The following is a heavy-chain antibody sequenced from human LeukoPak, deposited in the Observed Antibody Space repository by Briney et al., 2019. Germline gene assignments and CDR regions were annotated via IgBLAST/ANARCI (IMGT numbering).Heavy chain of an antibody. CDR2: IRYDGSNK. D-gene: IGHD3-10*01. Sequence: GGSLRLSCAASGFTFSSYGIHWVRQAPGKGLEWVAFIRYDGSNKYYADSVKGRFTISRDNSKNTLYLQMNSLRAEDTAVYYCARDSGANTMVRGVTNYYMDVWGKGTTVTVSS. V-gene: IGHV3-30*02. CDR3: ARDSGANTMVRGVTNYYMDV. J-gene: IGHJ6*03. CDR1: GFTFSSYG.